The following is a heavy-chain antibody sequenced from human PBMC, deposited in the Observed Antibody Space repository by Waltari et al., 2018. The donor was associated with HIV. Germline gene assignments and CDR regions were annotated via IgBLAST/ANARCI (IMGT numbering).Heavy chain of an antibody. Sequence: QVQLQESGPGLLKPSEPLSLTCVVSGYSISSDDNWGWVRQPPGKGLEWIGSVYHSGSTLHNPSLNSRVTISIDTSKSQFSLKLSSVTAADTAVYYCARAGVVPALFDLWGRGTLVTVSS. CDR1: GYSISSDDN. CDR2: VYHSGST. V-gene: IGHV4-38-2*01. D-gene: IGHD2-2*01. J-gene: IGHJ2*01. CDR3: ARAGVVPALFDL.